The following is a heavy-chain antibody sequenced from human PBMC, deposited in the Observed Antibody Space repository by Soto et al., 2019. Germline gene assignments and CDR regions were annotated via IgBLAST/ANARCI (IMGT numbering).Heavy chain of an antibody. D-gene: IGHD6-13*01. CDR2: ISYDGSNK. CDR1: GFTFSSYA. Sequence: GGSLRLSCAASGFTFSSYAMHWVRQAPGKGLEWVAVISYDGSNKYYADSVKVRFTISRDNSKNTLYLQMNSLRAEDTAVYYCASGYKRSSSWHLNAGYYYGMDVWGQGTTVTVSS. J-gene: IGHJ6*02. V-gene: IGHV3-30-3*01. CDR3: ASGYKRSSSWHLNAGYYYGMDV.